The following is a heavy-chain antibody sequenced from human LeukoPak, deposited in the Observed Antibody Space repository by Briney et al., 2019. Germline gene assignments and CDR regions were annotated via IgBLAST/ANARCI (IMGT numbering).Heavy chain of an antibody. Sequence: GGSLRLSCAASGVPISTYWMSWVRQTPGKGLEWVANIKEDGSENYYVDSVKGRFTISRDNAKNSLSLQMNSLRTEDTAVYYCARGSGSRFDYWGQGTLVIVSS. D-gene: IGHD1-26*01. CDR1: GVPISTYW. J-gene: IGHJ4*02. V-gene: IGHV3-7*01. CDR2: IKEDGSEN. CDR3: ARGSGSRFDY.